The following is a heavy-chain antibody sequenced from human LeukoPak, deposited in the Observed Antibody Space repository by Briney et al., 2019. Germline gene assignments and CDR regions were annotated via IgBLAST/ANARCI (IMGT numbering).Heavy chain of an antibody. CDR1: GFTFSSYG. CDR3: ARDYLDWYFDL. V-gene: IGHV3-33*01. J-gene: IGHJ2*01. Sequence: GRSLRLSCAASGFTFSSYGMHWVRQAPGKGLEWVAVIWYDGSNKYYADSVKGRFTISRDNSKNTLYLQMNSLRAEDTAVYYCARDYLDWYFDLRGRGTLVTVSS. CDR2: IWYDGSNK.